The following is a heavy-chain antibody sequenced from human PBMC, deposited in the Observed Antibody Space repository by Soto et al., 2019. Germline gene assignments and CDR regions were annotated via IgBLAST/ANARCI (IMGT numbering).Heavy chain of an antibody. V-gene: IGHV1-69*10. CDR3: ARDLLTENHYYYCMDV. CDR1: GGTFSSYA. CDR2: IIPILGIA. J-gene: IGHJ6*02. Sequence: ASVKVSCKASGGTFSSYAISLVRQDPGQGLEWMGGIIPILGIANYAQKFQGRVTITADKSTSTAYMELRSLKSEDTAVNYGARDLLTENHYYYCMDVWGQGTTVTVSS.